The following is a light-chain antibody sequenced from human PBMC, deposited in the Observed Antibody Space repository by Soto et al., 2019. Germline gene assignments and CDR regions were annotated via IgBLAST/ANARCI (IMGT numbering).Light chain of an antibody. J-gene: IGKJ2*01. CDR3: QQYGSSPYT. Sequence: EIVLTQSPDTLSLSPGERATLACRASQSVSNNYLAWYQQKPGQSPRLLIYGASTRATGIPDSFSGSGSGTDFTLTISRLEPEDFAVYYCQQYGSSPYTFGQGTKLEIK. CDR1: QSVSNNY. CDR2: GAS. V-gene: IGKV3-20*01.